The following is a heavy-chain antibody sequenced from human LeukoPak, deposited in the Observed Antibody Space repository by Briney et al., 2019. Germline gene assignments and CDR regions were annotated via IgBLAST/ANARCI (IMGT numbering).Heavy chain of an antibody. CDR3: ARLFPDAPTGYSYGYDADY. V-gene: IGHV4-39*01. Sequence: SETLSLTCTVSGGSISSSSYYWGWIRQPPGKGLEWIGSIYYSGSTYYNPSLKSRVTISVDTSKNQFSLKLSSVTAADTSVYYCARLFPDAPTGYSYGYDADYWGQGTLVTVSS. CDR2: IYYSGST. CDR1: GGSISSSSYY. D-gene: IGHD5-18*01. J-gene: IGHJ4*02.